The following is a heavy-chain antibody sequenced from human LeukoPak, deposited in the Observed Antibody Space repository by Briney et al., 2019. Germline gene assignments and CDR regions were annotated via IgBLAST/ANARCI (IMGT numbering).Heavy chain of an antibody. D-gene: IGHD4-23*01. J-gene: IGHJ4*02. V-gene: IGHV3-33*06. CDR2: IWYGGSNK. CDR1: GFTFSSYG. Sequence: GRSLRLSCAASGFTFSSYGMHRVRQAPGKGLEWVAVIWYGGSNKYYADSVKGRFTISRDNSKNTLYLQMNSLRAEDTAVYYCAKGQGGNYYFDYWGQGTLVTVSS. CDR3: AKGQGGNYYFDY.